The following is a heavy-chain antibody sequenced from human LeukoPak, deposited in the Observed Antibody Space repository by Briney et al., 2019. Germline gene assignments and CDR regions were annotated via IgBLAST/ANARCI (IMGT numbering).Heavy chain of an antibody. CDR3: ALASDYYDSSGYSLEI. CDR1: GESITELG. CDR2: LVPENYQT. V-gene: IGHV1-24*01. D-gene: IGHD3-22*01. J-gene: IGHJ3*02. Sequence: ASVKVSCKVSGESITELGMHWVRQSPGKGLEWMGGLVPENYQTIYAQEFQGRVTMTEDTSTDTAYMELSSLRSEDTAIYYCALASDYYDSSGYSLEIWGQGTLVTVSA.